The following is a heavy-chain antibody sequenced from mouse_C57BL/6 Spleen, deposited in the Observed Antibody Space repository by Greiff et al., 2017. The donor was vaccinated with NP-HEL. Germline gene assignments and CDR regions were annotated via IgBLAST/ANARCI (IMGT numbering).Heavy chain of an antibody. CDR3: ARDLEITTVVGDFDY. J-gene: IGHJ2*01. CDR2: IHPSGGST. V-gene: IGHV1-64*01. D-gene: IGHD1-1*01. CDR1: GYTFTSYW. Sequence: QVQLQQPGAELVKPGASVKLSCKASGYTFTSYWMHWVKQRPGQGLEWIGMIHPSGGSTNYNEKFKSKATLTVDKSSSTAYMQLSSLTSEDSAVYYCARDLEITTVVGDFDYWGQGTTLTVSS.